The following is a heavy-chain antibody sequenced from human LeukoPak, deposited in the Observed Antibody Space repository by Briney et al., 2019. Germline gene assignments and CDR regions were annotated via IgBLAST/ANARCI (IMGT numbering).Heavy chain of an antibody. CDR1: GGSISSSSYY. Sequence: SETLSLTCTVSGGSISSSSYYWGWIRQPPGKGLEWIGSIYYSGSTYYNPSLKSRVTISVDTSKNQFSLKLSSVTAADTAVYYCARDWALYCSSTSCYRPYNWFDPWGQGTLVTVSS. D-gene: IGHD2-2*02. J-gene: IGHJ5*02. V-gene: IGHV4-39*07. CDR3: ARDWALYCSSTSCYRPYNWFDP. CDR2: IYYSGST.